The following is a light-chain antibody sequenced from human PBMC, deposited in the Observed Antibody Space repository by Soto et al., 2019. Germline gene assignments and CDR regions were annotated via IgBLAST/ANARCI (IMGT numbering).Light chain of an antibody. Sequence: DIQMTQSPSSLSASVGDRVTITCRASQSISSYLNWYQQKPGKAPKLLIYAASSLQSGVPSRFSGSGSGTDFTLTISILQPEDFATYYSQQSYSTPITFGQGTRREIK. V-gene: IGKV1-39*01. CDR2: AAS. CDR3: QQSYSTPIT. CDR1: QSISSY. J-gene: IGKJ5*01.